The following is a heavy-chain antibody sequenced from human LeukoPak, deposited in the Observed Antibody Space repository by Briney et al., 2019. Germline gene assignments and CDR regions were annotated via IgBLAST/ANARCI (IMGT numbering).Heavy chain of an antibody. CDR2: ISTKKEGQTT. V-gene: IGHV3-15*01. CDR3: TRGHYSSL. Sequence: GGSLRLSRAASGFIFGNEWARWVRQAPGKGLEWVGRISTKKEGQTTDYGAPVKGRFLIPRDDSKNTVYLQMDSLKTDDTGVYFCTRGHYSSLWGQGTQVTVSA. CDR1: GFIFGNEW. D-gene: IGHD6-13*01. J-gene: IGHJ4*02.